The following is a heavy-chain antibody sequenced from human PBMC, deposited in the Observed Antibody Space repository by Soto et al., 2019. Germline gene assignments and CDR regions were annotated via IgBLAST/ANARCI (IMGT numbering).Heavy chain of an antibody. CDR2: MYHSGST. Sequence: SETLSLTCAVSGGSISSGGYSWSWIRQPPGKGLEWIGYMYHSGSTYYNPSLKSRVTISVDTSKNQFSLKLSSVTAADTAVYYCARLSWVTKPFDYWGQGTLVTVS. CDR1: GGSISSGGYS. J-gene: IGHJ4*02. V-gene: IGHV4-30-2*03. D-gene: IGHD4-17*01. CDR3: ARLSWVTKPFDY.